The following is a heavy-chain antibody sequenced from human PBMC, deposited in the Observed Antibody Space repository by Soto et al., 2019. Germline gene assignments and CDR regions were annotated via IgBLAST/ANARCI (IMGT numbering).Heavy chain of an antibody. D-gene: IGHD6-13*01. CDR2: NNWNGGST. Sequence: EVQLVESGGGVVRPGGSLRLFCAASGFTFYEYGMSWVRQAPGKGLEWDSGNNWNGGSTGYADSVKGRFTISRDNAKIPLYLQMNSLSAEDTALYYCARDLSCQQLVWHYFDYWGQGTLVTVSS. CDR3: ARDLSCQQLVWHYFDY. V-gene: IGHV3-20*04. CDR1: GFTFYEYG. J-gene: IGHJ4*02.